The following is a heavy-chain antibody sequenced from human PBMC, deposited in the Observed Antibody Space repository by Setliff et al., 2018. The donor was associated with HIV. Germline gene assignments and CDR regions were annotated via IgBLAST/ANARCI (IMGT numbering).Heavy chain of an antibody. CDR1: GYTFTSYY. V-gene: IGHV1-46*01. Sequence: ASVKVSCKASGYTFTSYYMHWVRQAPGQGLEWMGIINPSGGSTSYAQKFQGRVTMTRDTSTSTVYMELSSLRSEDKAVYYCARVARRGYFDYWGQGTLVTVSS. CDR2: INPSGGST. D-gene: IGHD6-6*01. CDR3: ARVARRGYFDY. J-gene: IGHJ4*02.